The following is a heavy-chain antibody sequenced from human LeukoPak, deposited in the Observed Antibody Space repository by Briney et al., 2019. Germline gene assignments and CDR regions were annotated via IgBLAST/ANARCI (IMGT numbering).Heavy chain of an antibody. CDR3: AKTNGYFDY. CDR2: INANGGTS. V-gene: IGHV3-23*01. J-gene: IGHJ4*02. Sequence: GGSLRPSCAASGFTFSNYAMTWVRQAPGKGLECVSGINANGGTSYYADSVRGRFTVSRDNSKNTLFLQMNSLRAEDSAIYYCAKTNGYFDYWGQGTLVTVSS. CDR1: GFTFSNYA.